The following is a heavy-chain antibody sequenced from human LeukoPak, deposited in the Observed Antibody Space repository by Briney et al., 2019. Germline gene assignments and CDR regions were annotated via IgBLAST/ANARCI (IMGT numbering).Heavy chain of an antibody. D-gene: IGHD2-21*01. CDR1: GITFSNYE. CDR3: AVIVGRRDHFDR. V-gene: IGHV3-30*03. J-gene: IGHJ4*02. Sequence: GGSLRLSCAASGITFSNYEFHWVRQAPGEGPQWVAVISKDGDYEYSIDSEKGRFTISRDNSKNMVYLQMSSLTVEDTAVYYCAVIVGRRDHFDRWGQGTLVTVSS. CDR2: ISKDGDYE.